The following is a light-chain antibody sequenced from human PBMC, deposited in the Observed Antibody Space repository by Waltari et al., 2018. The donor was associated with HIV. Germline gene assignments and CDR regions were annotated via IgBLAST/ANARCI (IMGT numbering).Light chain of an antibody. V-gene: IGKV1-27*01. J-gene: IGKJ5*01. CDR3: QNYDSAPVA. CDR1: RDISND. Sequence: DIQMSQAPSSLSASVGDRVTITCRASRDISNDLAWYQQKSGEVPKLLIYGASTLRSGVSSRFRGSGSGTEFTLTINGLQPEDVASYYCQNYDSAPVALGQGTRLEI. CDR2: GAS.